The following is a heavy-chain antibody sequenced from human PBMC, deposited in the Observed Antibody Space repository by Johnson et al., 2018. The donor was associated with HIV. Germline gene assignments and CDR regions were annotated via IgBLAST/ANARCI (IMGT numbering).Heavy chain of an antibody. CDR2: ISYDGSNK. CDR3: AKEFVAHGAFDI. J-gene: IGHJ3*02. V-gene: IGHV3-30*04. CDR1: GFTFSNYA. D-gene: IGHD2-21*01. Sequence: QVQLVESGGGVVQPGGSLRLSCAASGFTFSNYAMYWVRQAPGKGLEWVAVISYDGSNKYYADSVKGRFTISRDNSKNTLYLQMNSLRAEDTAVYYCAKEFVAHGAFDIWGQGTMVTVSS.